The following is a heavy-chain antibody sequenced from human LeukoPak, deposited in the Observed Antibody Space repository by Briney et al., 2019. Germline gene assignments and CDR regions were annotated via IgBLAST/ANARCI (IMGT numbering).Heavy chain of an antibody. V-gene: IGHV4-38-2*01. J-gene: IGHJ4*02. D-gene: IGHD3-10*01. CDR2: IYHSGST. Sequence: SETLSLTCALSGYSISSGYYWGWIRQPPGKGLEWVGSIYHSGSTYYNPSLKNPGTISVDTSKNQFSLKLSSVAAADTAVYYCARLESGYYGSGSPDYWGQGTLDTVSS. CDR1: GYSISSGYY. CDR3: ARLESGYYGSGSPDY.